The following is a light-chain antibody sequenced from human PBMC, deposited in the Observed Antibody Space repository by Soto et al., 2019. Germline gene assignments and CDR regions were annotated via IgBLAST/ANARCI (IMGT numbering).Light chain of an antibody. CDR2: KND. Sequence: QSVLTQPPSASGTPGQRVSISCSGSNSNIGSNTVNWYQQLPGTAPKLLIYKNDQRPSGVPDRFSGSKSGTSASLAISGLQSDDEADYHCAAWDDGLSGVVFGGGTKVTVL. CDR3: AAWDDGLSGVV. CDR1: NSNIGSNT. V-gene: IGLV1-44*01. J-gene: IGLJ2*01.